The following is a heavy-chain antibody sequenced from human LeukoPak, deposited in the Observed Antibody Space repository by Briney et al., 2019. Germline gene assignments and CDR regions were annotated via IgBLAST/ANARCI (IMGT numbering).Heavy chain of an antibody. CDR1: GGSISSGSYY. CDR2: IYTSGST. V-gene: IGHV4-61*02. D-gene: IGHD3-9*01. Sequence: SETLSLTCTVSGGSISSGSYYWSWIRQPAGKGLEWIGRIYTSGSTNYNPPLKSRVTISVDTSKNQFSLKLSSVTAADTAVYYCARDPVGRYFDWLSPGDYYYYMDVWGKGTTVTVSS. J-gene: IGHJ6*03. CDR3: ARDPVGRYFDWLSPGDYYYYMDV.